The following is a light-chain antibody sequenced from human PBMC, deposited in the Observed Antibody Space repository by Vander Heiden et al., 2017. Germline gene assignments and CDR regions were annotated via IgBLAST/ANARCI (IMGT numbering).Light chain of an antibody. J-gene: IGKJ2*01. V-gene: IGKV3-15*01. Sequence: DIVLTQSPASLSVSPGGRATLSCRASQSESNNLAWYHQKPGQAPRLLIFDAASRATGVPARITASGSGTEFSLTISSLQSEDVASFYCQQYNTWPYTFGQGTKLEIK. CDR2: DAA. CDR3: QQYNTWPYT. CDR1: QSESNN.